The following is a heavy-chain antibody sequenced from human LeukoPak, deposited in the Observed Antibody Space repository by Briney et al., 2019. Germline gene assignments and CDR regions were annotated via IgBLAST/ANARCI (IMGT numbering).Heavy chain of an antibody. CDR2: ISSSGSNI. J-gene: IGHJ4*02. D-gene: IGHD5/OR15-5a*01. CDR3: ARDGGSRDLDY. Sequence: GGSLRLSCAASGFTFSSYEMNWVRQAPGKGLEWVSYISSSGSNIYYADSVKGRFTISRDNAKNSMFLQMNTLRAEDTAIYYCARDGGSRDLDYWGQGTLVTVSS. CDR1: GFTFSSYE. V-gene: IGHV3-48*03.